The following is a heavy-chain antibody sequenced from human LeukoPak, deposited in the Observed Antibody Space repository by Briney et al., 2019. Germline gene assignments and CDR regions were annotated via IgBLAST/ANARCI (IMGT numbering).Heavy chain of an antibody. CDR3: ARDGNFYDSSGPLDY. CDR2: ISAYNGNT. Sequence: ASVKVSCKASGYTFTSYGISWVRQAPGQGLEWMGWISAYNGNTNYAQKLQGRVTMTTDTSTSTAYMELRSLRSDDTAVYYCARDGNFYDSSGPLDYWGQGTLVTVSS. J-gene: IGHJ4*02. CDR1: GYTFTSYG. D-gene: IGHD3-22*01. V-gene: IGHV1-18*01.